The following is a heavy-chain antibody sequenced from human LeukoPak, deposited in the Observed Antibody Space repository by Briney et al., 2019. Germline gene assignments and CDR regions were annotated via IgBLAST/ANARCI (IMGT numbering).Heavy chain of an antibody. V-gene: IGHV3-48*01. CDR1: GFTFSTFS. J-gene: IGHJ4*02. CDR3: ARERGTYYFDY. Sequence: PGGSLRLSCAASGFTFSTFSMNWVRQAPGKGLEWVSYISSSSSTIYADSVKGRFTISRDNAKNSLYMQMNSLRAEDTAVYYCARERGTYYFDYWGQGTLVTVSS. CDR2: ISSSSSTI. D-gene: IGHD1-26*01.